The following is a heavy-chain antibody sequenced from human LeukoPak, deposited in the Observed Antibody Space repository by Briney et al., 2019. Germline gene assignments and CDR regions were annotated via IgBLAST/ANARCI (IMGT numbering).Heavy chain of an antibody. D-gene: IGHD2-8*01. J-gene: IGHJ4*02. Sequence: PSQTLSLTCTVSGGSIRTSGNYWSWIRHHPGKGLEWMGCIYYSGTTYDSPSRKSRLTVSVDTSKNQFFLDLTSVTAADTAVYYCASLVYGNGWQIDYWGRGTLVTVSS. CDR1: GGSIRTSGNY. V-gene: IGHV4-31*03. CDR3: ASLVYGNGWQIDY. CDR2: IYYSGTT.